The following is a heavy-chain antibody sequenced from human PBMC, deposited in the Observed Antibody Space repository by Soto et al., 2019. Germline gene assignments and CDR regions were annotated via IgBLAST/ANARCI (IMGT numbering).Heavy chain of an antibody. CDR3: ARDRKVNRDNGDYYYGIGV. J-gene: IGHJ6*02. CDR1: GFTFSSYG. V-gene: IGHV3-33*01. D-gene: IGHD1-20*01. Sequence: QVQLVESGGGVVQPGRSLRLSCAASGFTFSSYGMHWVRQAPGKGLEWVAVIWYDGSNKYYADSVKGRFTISRDNSKNTLELEMNRLGGEDTAGYYCARDRKVNRDNGDYYYGIGVWGQGTTVTVSS. CDR2: IWYDGSNK.